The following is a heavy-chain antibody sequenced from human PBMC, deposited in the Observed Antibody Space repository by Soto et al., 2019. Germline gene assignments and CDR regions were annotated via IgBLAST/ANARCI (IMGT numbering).Heavy chain of an antibody. CDR2: IYYIGST. Sequence: SETLSLACTVSGGSISSYYGTWIRQPPGRGLEWVGYIYYIGSTYYNPSLKSRVTISVDTSKNQFSLRRGSVTAADTPVYYSARRTVNTIYYYGMDVWGQGTTVTVSS. D-gene: IGHD4-17*01. CDR1: GGSISSYY. CDR3: ARRTVNTIYYYGMDV. J-gene: IGHJ6*02. V-gene: IGHV4-59*01.